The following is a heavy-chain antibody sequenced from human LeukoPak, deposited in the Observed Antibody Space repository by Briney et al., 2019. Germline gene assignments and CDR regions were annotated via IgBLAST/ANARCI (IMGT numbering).Heavy chain of an antibody. V-gene: IGHV1-2*02. Sequence: ASVKVSCKASGYSFSGYDINWVRQAPGQGLEWMGWINPNSGGTNYAQKFQGRVTMTRDTSISTAYMELSRLRSDDTAVYYCARSSGDDAFDIWGQGTMVTVSS. CDR2: INPNSGGT. D-gene: IGHD2-15*01. CDR1: GYSFSGYD. J-gene: IGHJ3*02. CDR3: ARSSGDDAFDI.